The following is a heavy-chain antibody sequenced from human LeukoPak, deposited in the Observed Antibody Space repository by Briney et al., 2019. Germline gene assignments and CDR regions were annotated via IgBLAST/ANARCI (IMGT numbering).Heavy chain of an antibody. V-gene: IGHV1-24*01. CDR3: AKSLSVGGYYYGMDV. J-gene: IGHJ6*02. Sequence: GASVKVSCEVSGYTLTELSMHWVRQAPGKGLEWMGGFDPEDGETIYAQKFQGRVTMTEDTSTDTAYMELSSLRSEDTAVYYCAKSLSVGGYYYGMDVWGRGPTVTVPS. CDR1: GYTLTELS. CDR2: FDPEDGET. D-gene: IGHD6-19*01.